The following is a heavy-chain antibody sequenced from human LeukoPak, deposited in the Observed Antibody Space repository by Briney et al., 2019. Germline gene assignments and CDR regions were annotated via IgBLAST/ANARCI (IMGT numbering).Heavy chain of an antibody. J-gene: IGHJ4*02. Sequence: PGGSLRLSCAASGFTFSSYWMSWVRQAPGKGLEWVANIKQDGSEKYYVDSVKGRFTISRDNAKNSLYLQMNSLRAKDTAVYYCARELYSNYLDYWGQGTLVTVSS. D-gene: IGHD4-11*01. CDR2: IKQDGSEK. CDR3: ARELYSNYLDY. V-gene: IGHV3-7*01. CDR1: GFTFSSYW.